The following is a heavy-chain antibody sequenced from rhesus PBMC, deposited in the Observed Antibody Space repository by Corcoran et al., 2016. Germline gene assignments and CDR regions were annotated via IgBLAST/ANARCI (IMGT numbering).Heavy chain of an antibody. D-gene: IGHD4-23*01. CDR3: AVQYSNFGGWYFDL. Sequence: VQLVESGGGLAKPGGSLRLSCAASGFTLSGYWVHWVRKAPGKGLEWILGINRAGRSTYFVDSVKGRFTISRENAKNTLFLQMDGLRAEDTAVYYCAVQYSNFGGWYFDLWGPGTPITISS. V-gene: IGHV3-14*01. CDR1: GFTLSGYW. CDR2: INRAGRST. J-gene: IGHJ2*01.